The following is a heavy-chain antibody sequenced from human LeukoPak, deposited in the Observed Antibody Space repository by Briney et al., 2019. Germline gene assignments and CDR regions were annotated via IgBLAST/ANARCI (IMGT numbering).Heavy chain of an antibody. CDR1: GFTFSSYS. D-gene: IGHD6-19*01. CDR2: ISSSSSCI. Sequence: GGSLRLSCAASGFTFSSYSMNWVRQAPGKGLEWVSSISSSSSCIYYADSVKGRFTISRDNAKNSLYLQMNSLRAEDTAVYYCARIAVAGLVLEYWGQGTLVTVSS. V-gene: IGHV3-21*01. J-gene: IGHJ4*02. CDR3: ARIAVAGLVLEY.